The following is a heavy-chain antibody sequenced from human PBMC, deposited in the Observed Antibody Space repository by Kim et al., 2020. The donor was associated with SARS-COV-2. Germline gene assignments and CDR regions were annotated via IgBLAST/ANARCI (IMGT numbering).Heavy chain of an antibody. CDR2: INHSGST. Sequence: SETLSLTCAVYGGSFSGYYWSWIRQPPGKGLEWIGEINHSGSTNYNPSLKSRVTISVDTSKNQFSLKLSSVTAADTAVYYCSRGFWFDPWCQGTLVTVPS. CDR3: SRGFWFDP. J-gene: IGHJ5*02. V-gene: IGHV4-34*01. CDR1: GGSFSGYY.